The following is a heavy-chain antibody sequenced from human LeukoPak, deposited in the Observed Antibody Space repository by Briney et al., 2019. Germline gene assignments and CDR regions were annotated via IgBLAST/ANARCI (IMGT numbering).Heavy chain of an antibody. CDR2: IYYSGST. D-gene: IGHD3-3*01. J-gene: IGHJ4*02. CDR1: GGSISSSSYY. CDR3: ASSTIFGVVTDDY. V-gene: IGHV4-39*07. Sequence: KSSETLSLTCTVSGGSISSSSYYWGWIRQPPGKGLEWIGSIYYSGSTYYNPSLKSRVTISVDRSKNQFSLKLSSVTAADTAVYYCASSTIFGVVTDDYWGQGTLVTVSS.